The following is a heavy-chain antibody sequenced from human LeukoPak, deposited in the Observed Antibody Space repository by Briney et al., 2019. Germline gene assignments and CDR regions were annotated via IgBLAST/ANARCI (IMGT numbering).Heavy chain of an antibody. CDR1: GFTFSSYE. J-gene: IGHJ4*02. CDR3: ARAELLAAAGFDY. V-gene: IGHV3-48*03. Sequence: GGSLRLSCAASGFTFSSYERNWVRQAPGKGLEWVSYISSSGSTIYYADSEKGRFTISRDNAKHSLYLQMSSLRAEDTSVYYCARAELLAAAGFDYWGQGTLVTVSS. CDR2: ISSSGSTI. D-gene: IGHD6-13*01.